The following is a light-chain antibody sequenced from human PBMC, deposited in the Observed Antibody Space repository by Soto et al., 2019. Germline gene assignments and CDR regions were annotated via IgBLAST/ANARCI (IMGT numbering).Light chain of an antibody. CDR3: MQASQTPRT. J-gene: IGKJ1*01. V-gene: IGKV2-28*01. CDR1: QSLLHSDGSNY. CDR2: LAS. Sequence: VVTQSPLSLPVTPGEPASISCRSSQSLLHSDGSNYLDWYLQKPGQSPQLLISLASNRASGAPDRVSCSGSGTDFTLKISRVEAEDVGVYYCMQASQTPRTFGQGTKVEIK.